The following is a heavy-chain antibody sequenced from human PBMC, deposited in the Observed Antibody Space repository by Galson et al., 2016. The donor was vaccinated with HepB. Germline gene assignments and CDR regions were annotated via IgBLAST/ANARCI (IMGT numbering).Heavy chain of an antibody. J-gene: IGHJ5*01. CDR3: ARSGFALSSWFDS. Sequence: SVKVSCKASGYIFTNYDINWVRQAPGQWLEWMGWMNPDSGNTGYAQNFQGRVTMTRSTSANTAYMELSSLSSDDTAVYYCARSGFALSSWFDSWGQGTLVSVS. V-gene: IGHV1-8*01. CDR2: MNPDSGNT. CDR1: GYIFTNYD. D-gene: IGHD2-21*01.